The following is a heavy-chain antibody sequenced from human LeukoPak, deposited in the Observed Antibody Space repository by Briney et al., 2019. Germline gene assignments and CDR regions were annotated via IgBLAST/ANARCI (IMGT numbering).Heavy chain of an antibody. CDR2: VSGYDGRT. CDR1: GYSFASYG. J-gene: IGHJ3*02. V-gene: IGHV1-18*01. Sequence: ASVKVSCKASGYSFASYGISWVRQAPGRGLKWMGWVSGYDGRTNYAQNLKGRVTVTAETSTSTVYMELRSLRSGDTAIYYCARDYYNDYEDTFDIWGQGTMVTVSS. D-gene: IGHD4-11*01. CDR3: ARDYYNDYEDTFDI.